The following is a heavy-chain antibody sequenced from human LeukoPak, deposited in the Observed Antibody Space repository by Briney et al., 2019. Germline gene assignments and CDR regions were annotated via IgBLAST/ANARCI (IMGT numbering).Heavy chain of an antibody. V-gene: IGHV1-8*01. CDR2: MNPNSANT. J-gene: IGHJ4*02. Sequence: ASVKVSCKASGYTFTSYDINWVRQATGQGLEWMGWMNPNSANTGYAQKFQGRVTMTRNTSISTAYMELSSLRSEDTAVYYCARGSYYYDSSDYYPFDYWGQGTLVTVSS. D-gene: IGHD3-22*01. CDR1: GYTFTSYD. CDR3: ARGSYYYDSSDYYPFDY.